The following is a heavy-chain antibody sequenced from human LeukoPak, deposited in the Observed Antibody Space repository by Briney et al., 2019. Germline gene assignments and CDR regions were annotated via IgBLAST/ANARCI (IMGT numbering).Heavy chain of an antibody. CDR2: MNQDGGEK. CDR1: GFTFSNYW. CDR3: ARADDGSGYRPSDY. J-gene: IGHJ4*02. D-gene: IGHD3-22*01. Sequence: PGGSLRLSCIASGFTFSNYWMRWVRQAPGKGLEWVANMNQDGGEKYYVDSVKGRFTISRDNVKSSLYLQMNSLRAEDTAIYYCARADDGSGYRPSDYWGQGTLVTVSS. V-gene: IGHV3-7*04.